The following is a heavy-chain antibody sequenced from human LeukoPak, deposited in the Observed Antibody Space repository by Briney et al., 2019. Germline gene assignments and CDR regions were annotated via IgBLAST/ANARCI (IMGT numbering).Heavy chain of an antibody. CDR2: IIPIFGTA. CDR3: ARWDYGGNWFDP. V-gene: IGHV1-69*06. Sequence: SVKVSCKASGGTFSSYAISWVRQAPGQGLEWMGGIIPIFGTANYAQKFQGRVTITADKSTSTAYMESSSLRSEDTAVYYCARWDYGGNWFDPWGQGTLVTVSS. J-gene: IGHJ5*02. D-gene: IGHD4-23*01. CDR1: GGTFSSYA.